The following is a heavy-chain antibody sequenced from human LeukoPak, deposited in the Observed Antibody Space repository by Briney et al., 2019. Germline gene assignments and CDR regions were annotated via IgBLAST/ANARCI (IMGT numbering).Heavy chain of an antibody. CDR2: IRKRTNSYST. CDR3: ARARDGDYCFDY. D-gene: IGHD4-17*01. J-gene: IGHJ4*02. Sequence: GGSLRLSCTASGFTFGDYAMTWVRQGPGKGLEWVGRIRKRTNSYSTEYAASGKRRFTISRDDSKNSLYLQMNSLKTEDTAVYFCARARDGDYCFDYWGQETLVAVSS. V-gene: IGHV3-72*01. CDR1: GFTFGDYA.